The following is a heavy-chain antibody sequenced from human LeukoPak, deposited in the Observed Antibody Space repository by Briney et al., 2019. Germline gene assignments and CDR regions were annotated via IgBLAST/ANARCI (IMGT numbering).Heavy chain of an antibody. V-gene: IGHV4-59*08. J-gene: IGHJ4*02. D-gene: IGHD5-12*01. Sequence: SETLSLTCTVSGGSISTYYWSWIRQPPGKGLERIGYNYYSGSTNYNPSLKSRVTISVDTSKNQFSLKLTSVTAADTAVYYCARSSGYDAYYFDYWGQGTLVTVSS. CDR1: GGSISTYY. CDR3: ARSSGYDAYYFDY. CDR2: NYYSGST.